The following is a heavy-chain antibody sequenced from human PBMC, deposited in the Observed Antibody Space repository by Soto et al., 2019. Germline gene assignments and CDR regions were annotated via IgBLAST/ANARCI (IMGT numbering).Heavy chain of an antibody. J-gene: IGHJ6*02. CDR1: GVTFSSYA. CDR3: ARGFYGYCSSTSCYYYYYYGMDV. CDR2: IIPIFGTA. D-gene: IGHD2-2*03. Sequence: SVKVSCKASGVTFSSYAISWVRQAPGQGLEWMGGIIPIFGTANYAQKFQGRVTITADESTSTAYMELSSLRSEDTAVYYCARGFYGYCSSTSCYYYYYYGMDVWGQGTTVTVSS. V-gene: IGHV1-69*13.